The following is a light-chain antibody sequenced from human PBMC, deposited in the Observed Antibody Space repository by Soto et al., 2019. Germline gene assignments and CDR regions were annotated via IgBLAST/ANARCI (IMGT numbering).Light chain of an antibody. CDR1: QSISSSY. CDR3: QQYGSSLLYT. Sequence: DIVLTQSPGTLSLSPGERATLSCRASQSISSSYLAWYQQKPGQAPRLLIYDASSRATGIPDRFSGSGSGTDFTLTIRRLEPEDFAGYYCQQYGSSLLYTFGQGTKLEIK. V-gene: IGKV3-20*01. CDR2: DAS. J-gene: IGKJ2*01.